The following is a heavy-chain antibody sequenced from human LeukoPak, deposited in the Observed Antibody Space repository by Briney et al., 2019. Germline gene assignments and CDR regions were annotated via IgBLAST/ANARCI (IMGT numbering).Heavy chain of an antibody. J-gene: IGHJ4*02. CDR2: INPNSGGT. V-gene: IGHV1-2*02. CDR3: ARTVGNSSGWHYFDY. CDR1: GYTFTGYY. D-gene: IGHD6-19*01. Sequence: GASVKVSCKASGYTFTGYYMHWVRQAPGQGLEWMGWINPNSGGTNYAQKFQGRVTMTRDTSISTAYMELSRLRSDDTAVYYCARTVGNSSGWHYFDYWGQGTLVTVSS.